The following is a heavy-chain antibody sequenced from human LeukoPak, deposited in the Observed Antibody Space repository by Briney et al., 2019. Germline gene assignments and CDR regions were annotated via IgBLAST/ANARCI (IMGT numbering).Heavy chain of an antibody. CDR1: GFTFSSYG. J-gene: IGHJ1*01. D-gene: IGHD1-26*01. V-gene: IGHV3-30*02. Sequence: PGGSLRLSCAASGFTFSSYGMHWVRQAPGKGLEWVAFIRYDGSNKYYADSVKGRFTISRDNSKNTLYLQMNSLRAEDTAVYYCAKDPGWWEPSGAEYFQHWGQGTLVTVSS. CDR2: IRYDGSNK. CDR3: AKDPGWWEPSGAEYFQH.